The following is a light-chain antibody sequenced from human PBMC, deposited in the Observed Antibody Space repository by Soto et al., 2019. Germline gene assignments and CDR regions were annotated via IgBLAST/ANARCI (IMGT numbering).Light chain of an antibody. CDR3: QQYYNWPRGT. CDR1: QRISSN. J-gene: IGKJ1*01. CDR2: DTS. Sequence: IVMTQSPATLSVSPGERVTLSCRASQRISSNLAWYQQKPGQAPRLLIYDTSTRDAGIPARFSGSGSGTAFTLTISSLQSEDFAVYYCQQYYNWPRGTFGQGTKVEIK. V-gene: IGKV3-15*01.